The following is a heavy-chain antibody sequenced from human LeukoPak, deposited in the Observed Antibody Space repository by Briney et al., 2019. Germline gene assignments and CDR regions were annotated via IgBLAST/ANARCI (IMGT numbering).Heavy chain of an antibody. V-gene: IGHV3-66*01. CDR3: PRASLLLNHYRDHGLLDY. CDR1: GFSVRSNY. Sequence: GGSLRLSCAASGFSVRSNYMSWVRQAPGEGLEWVSVLYNDGSTYYADSVKGRFTISRDNSKNPLYLQMNSLRAEDTAVYYCPRASLLLNHYRDHGLLDYWGPGTLVTASP. D-gene: IGHD2/OR15-2a*01. J-gene: IGHJ4*02. CDR2: LYNDGST.